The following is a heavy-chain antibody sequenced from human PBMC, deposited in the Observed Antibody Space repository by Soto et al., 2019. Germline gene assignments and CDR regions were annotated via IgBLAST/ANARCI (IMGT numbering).Heavy chain of an antibody. CDR3: AKDSSSWYRGWFDP. CDR1: GFTFEDYA. Sequence: EVPLVESGGGLVQPGRSLGPSCAAPGFTFEDYAMHWVRQAPGKGLEWVSGISWNSGSIGYADSVKGRFTISRDNAKNSLYLQMNSLRAEDTALYYCAKDSSSWYRGWFDPWGQGTLVTVSS. V-gene: IGHV3-9*01. J-gene: IGHJ5*02. CDR2: ISWNSGSI. D-gene: IGHD6-13*01.